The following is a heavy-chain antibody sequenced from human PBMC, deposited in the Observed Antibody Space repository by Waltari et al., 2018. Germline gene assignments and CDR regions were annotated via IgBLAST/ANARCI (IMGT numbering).Heavy chain of an antibody. CDR1: GFTFSSYA. CDR2: ISGSGGST. Sequence: EVQLLESGGGLVQPGGSLRLSCAASGFTFSSYAMSWVRQAPGKGLEWVSAISGSGGSTYYADSVKGRFTISRDNSKNTLYLQMNSLRAEDTAVYYCAKDRGVVVPAAIPGGWFDPWGQGTLVTVSS. J-gene: IGHJ5*02. D-gene: IGHD2-2*02. V-gene: IGHV3-23*01. CDR3: AKDRGVVVPAAIPGGWFDP.